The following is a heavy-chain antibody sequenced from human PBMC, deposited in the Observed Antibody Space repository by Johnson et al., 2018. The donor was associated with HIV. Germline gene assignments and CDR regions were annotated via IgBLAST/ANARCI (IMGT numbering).Heavy chain of an antibody. J-gene: IGHJ3*02. V-gene: IGHV3-NL1*01. D-gene: IGHD1-26*01. Sequence: QVQLVESGGGVVQPGRSLRLSCAASGFTFSNYAIHWVRQAPGKGLEWVSVIYSSGSAYNADSMKGRFTITRDNSKNTLYLQMNSRRVEDTAVYYCARSSPYSGSYGDAFDIWGQGTMVSVSS. CDR3: ARSSPYSGSYGDAFDI. CDR2: IYSSGSA. CDR1: GFTFSNYA.